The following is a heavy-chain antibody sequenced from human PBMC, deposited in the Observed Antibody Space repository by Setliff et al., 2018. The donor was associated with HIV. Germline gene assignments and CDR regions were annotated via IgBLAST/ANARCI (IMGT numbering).Heavy chain of an antibody. J-gene: IGHJ3*02. CDR1: GYTFTGYY. Sequence: GASVKVSCKASGYTFTGYYMHWVRQAPGQGLEWMGWMNPNSGGTNYAQNFQGRVTVTRDTSINTAYVELNSLKSDDTAVYYCARDYLHVFDIWGQGTMVTVSS. V-gene: IGHV1-2*02. CDR3: ARDYLHVFDI. CDR2: MNPNSGGT.